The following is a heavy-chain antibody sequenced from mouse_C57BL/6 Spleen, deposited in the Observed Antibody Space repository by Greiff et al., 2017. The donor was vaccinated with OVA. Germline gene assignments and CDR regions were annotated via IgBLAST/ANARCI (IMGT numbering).Heavy chain of an antibody. CDR1: GYTFTSYW. CDR3: AREEGDYYPFDY. CDR2: IHPNSGST. D-gene: IGHD1-1*01. Sequence: QVQLQQPGAELVKPGASVKLSCKASGYTFTSYWMHWVKQRPGQGLEWIGMIHPNSGSTNYNEKFKSKATLTVDKSSSTAYMQLSSLSSEDSAVYYCAREEGDYYPFDYWGQGTTLTVSS. J-gene: IGHJ2*01. V-gene: IGHV1-64*01.